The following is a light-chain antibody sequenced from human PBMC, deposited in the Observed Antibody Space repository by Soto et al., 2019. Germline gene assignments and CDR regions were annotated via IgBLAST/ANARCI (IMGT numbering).Light chain of an antibody. CDR1: QSIGRY. CDR3: QQRAGSST. V-gene: IGKV3-15*01. CDR2: GAS. J-gene: IGKJ5*01. Sequence: EIVLTQSPATLSLSRGERATLSCRASQSIGRYIAWYQQRAGQAPRLLMYGASTRATGIPDRFSGSGSGTEFTLTICSLQSEDFAVYYCQQRAGSSTFGQGTRLEI.